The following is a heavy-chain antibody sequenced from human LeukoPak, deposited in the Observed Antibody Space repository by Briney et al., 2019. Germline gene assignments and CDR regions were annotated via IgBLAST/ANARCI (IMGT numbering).Heavy chain of an antibody. CDR2: ISGDGGST. J-gene: IGHJ3*02. CDR1: GFTFDDYA. CDR3: ARKMKTGDRVGTFDI. D-gene: IGHD1-1*01. V-gene: IGHV3-43*02. Sequence: GGSLRLSCAASGFTFDDYAMHWVRQAPGKGLEWVSLISGDGGSTYYADSVQGRFTISRDNAKNSLYLQMNSLTAEDTAVYYCARKMKTGDRVGTFDIWGQGTMVTVSS.